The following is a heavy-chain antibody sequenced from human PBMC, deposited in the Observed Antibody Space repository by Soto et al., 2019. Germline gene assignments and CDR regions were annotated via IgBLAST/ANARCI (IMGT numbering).Heavy chain of an antibody. CDR1: GFSLSTSGVA. D-gene: IGHD6-19*01. Sequence: QITLKESGPTLVKPTQTLTLTCTFSGFSLSTSGVAVGWIRQPPGKALEWLALIYWDDDKRYSPSLKSRLTIPKDTAKNQVVLTMTNTDPVDTATYYCAHRPIVVSGTRGFACFDPWGQGTLVTVSS. J-gene: IGHJ5*02. V-gene: IGHV2-5*02. CDR3: AHRPIVVSGTRGFACFDP. CDR2: IYWDDDK.